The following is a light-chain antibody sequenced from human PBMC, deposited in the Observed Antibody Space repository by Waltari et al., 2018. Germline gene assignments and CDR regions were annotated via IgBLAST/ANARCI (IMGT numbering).Light chain of an antibody. V-gene: IGKV1-5*03. CDR3: QQYEAFPLT. CDR1: QSVNRG. J-gene: IGKJ1*01. Sequence: DIQMTQSPSSLSASVGDRVTITCRASQSVNRGLAWYQQKPGKAPKLLISKASALQNGVAPRFSGGGSGTEFTLTISNLQPDDSSTYYCQQYEAFPLTFGHGTKVEIK. CDR2: KAS.